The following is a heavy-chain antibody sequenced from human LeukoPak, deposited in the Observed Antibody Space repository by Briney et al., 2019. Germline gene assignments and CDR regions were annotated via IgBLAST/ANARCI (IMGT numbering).Heavy chain of an antibody. V-gene: IGHV3-69-1*01. Sequence: GSLRLSCSVSGFSLSIYSMDWVRQAPGQGLEWISYIGSGGTAYYADSVLGRFTVSRDNAKNSVYLQMNSLTVDDTAVYYCARDPVEGGLDFWGQGVLVTVSS. CDR2: IGSGGTA. CDR1: GFSLSIYS. D-gene: IGHD3-3*01. J-gene: IGHJ4*02. CDR3: ARDPVEGGLDF.